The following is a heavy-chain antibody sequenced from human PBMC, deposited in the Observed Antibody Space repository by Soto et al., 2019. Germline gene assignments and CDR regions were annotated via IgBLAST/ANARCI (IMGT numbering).Heavy chain of an antibody. CDR2: ISYDGSNK. V-gene: IGHV3-30-3*01. Sequence: GGSLRLSCAASGFTFSSYAVHWVRQAPGKGLEGVAVISYDGSNKYYADSVKGRFTISRDNSKNTLYLQVNSLRAEDTAVYYCARAPGASFPPDYWGQGTLVTVSS. CDR1: GFTFSSYA. J-gene: IGHJ4*02. CDR3: ARAPGASFPPDY.